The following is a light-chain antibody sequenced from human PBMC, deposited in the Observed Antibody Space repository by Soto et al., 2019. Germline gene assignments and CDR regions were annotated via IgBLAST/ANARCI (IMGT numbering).Light chain of an antibody. V-gene: IGKV3-20*01. CDR2: GVS. CDR3: QQYGNSPIT. CDR1: QNIYSN. J-gene: IGKJ5*01. Sequence: IVMTQSPATLSVSPGERATLSCRASQNIYSNVAWYQQKPGQAPRLLIYGVSSRASGIPDRFFGSGSGTDFTLTINRLEPEDFAVYYCQQYGNSPITFGQGTRLEIK.